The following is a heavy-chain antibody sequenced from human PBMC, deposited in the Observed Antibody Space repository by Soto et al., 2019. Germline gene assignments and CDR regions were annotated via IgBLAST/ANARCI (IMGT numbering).Heavy chain of an antibody. D-gene: IGHD3-10*01. J-gene: IGHJ4*02. CDR3: ARAQGSGFLVS. Sequence: QVQLQESGPGLVKPSQTLSLTCTVSGGSIRSGDYYWSWIRQPPGKGLEWIGYIYYSGSTYYNPSLKRRVTTSVDTSKNQFSLKLSSMTAADTAVYYCARAQGSGFLVSWGQGTLVTVSS. CDR2: IYYSGST. V-gene: IGHV4-30-4*01. CDR1: GGSIRSGDYY.